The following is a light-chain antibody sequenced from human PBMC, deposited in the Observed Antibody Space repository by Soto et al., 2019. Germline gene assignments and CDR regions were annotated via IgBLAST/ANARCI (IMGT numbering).Light chain of an antibody. Sequence: QSALTQPASVSGSPGQSLTISCTGTPGDIGFYNYVSWYQQYPGNAPKLLIYGVTNRPSGISSRFSGSKSGSTASLTISGLRNEDEADYYCSSYSNTYFHLFGSGTKV. CDR3: SSYSNTYFHL. CDR2: GVT. J-gene: IGLJ1*01. V-gene: IGLV2-14*01. CDR1: PGDIGFYNY.